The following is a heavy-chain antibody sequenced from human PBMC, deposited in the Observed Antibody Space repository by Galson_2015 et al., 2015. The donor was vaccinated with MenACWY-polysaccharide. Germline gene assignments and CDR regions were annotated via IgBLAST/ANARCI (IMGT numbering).Heavy chain of an antibody. D-gene: IGHD6-13*01. CDR2: IYPGDSDT. V-gene: IGHV5-51*01. J-gene: IGHJ4*02. CDR1: GYSFTSYW. CDR3: ARHGRDSSNWQPFNY. Sequence: QSGAEVKKPGESLKISCKGSGYSFTSYWIGWVRQMPGKGLEWMGIIYPGDSDTRYSPSFQGQVTISADKSISTAYLQWSSLKASDSAMYYCARHGRDSSNWQPFNYWGQGTLVTVSS.